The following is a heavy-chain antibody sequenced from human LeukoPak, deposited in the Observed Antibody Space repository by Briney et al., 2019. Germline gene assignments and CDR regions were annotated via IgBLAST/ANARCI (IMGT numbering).Heavy chain of an antibody. CDR1: GGTFSSYA. CDR3: ASLKTDGYFDY. CDR2: IIPIFGTA. D-gene: IGHD5-24*01. V-gene: IGHV1-69*05. Sequence: SVKVSCKASGGTFSSYAISWVRQAPGQGLEWMGRIIPIFGTANYAQKFQGRVTITTDGSTSTAYMELRSLRSDDTAVYYCASLKTDGYFDYWGQGTLVTVSS. J-gene: IGHJ4*02.